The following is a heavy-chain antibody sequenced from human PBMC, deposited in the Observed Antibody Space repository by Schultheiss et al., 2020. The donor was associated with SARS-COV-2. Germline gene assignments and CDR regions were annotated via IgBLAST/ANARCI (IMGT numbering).Heavy chain of an antibody. CDR3: ARRNFGSYSDY. D-gene: IGHD3-3*01. Sequence: SETLSLTCAVSGYSISSGYYWGWIRQPPGKGLEWIGSIYHSGSTYYNPSLKSRVTISVDTSKNQFSLKLSSVTAADTAVYYCARRNFGSYSDYWGQGTLVTVSS. CDR2: IYHSGST. V-gene: IGHV4-38-2*01. J-gene: IGHJ4*02. CDR1: GYSISSGYY.